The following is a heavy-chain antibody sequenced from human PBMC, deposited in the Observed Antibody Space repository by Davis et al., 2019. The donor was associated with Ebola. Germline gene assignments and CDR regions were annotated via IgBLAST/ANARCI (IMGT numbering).Heavy chain of an antibody. CDR1: GFTFSSYS. V-gene: IGHV3-23*01. D-gene: IGHD4-17*01. CDR3: AKVLYGDPTEEDY. Sequence: PGGSLRLSCAASGFTFSSYSMNWVRQAPGKGLEWVSAISGSGGSTYYADSVKGRFTISRDNSKNTLYLQMNSLRAEDTAVYYCAKVLYGDPTEEDYWGQGTLVTVSS. J-gene: IGHJ4*02. CDR2: ISGSGGST.